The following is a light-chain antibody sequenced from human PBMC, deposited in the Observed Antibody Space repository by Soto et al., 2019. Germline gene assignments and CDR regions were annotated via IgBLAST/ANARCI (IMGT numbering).Light chain of an antibody. V-gene: IGKV3-11*01. Sequence: EIVMTQSPATLSVSPGERATFSCRASQSVRSNLAWYQQKPGQAPRLLISDASNRATGIPARFSGSGSETDFTLTISSLEPEDSAVYYCQQRSNWPSLTFGGGTKVDIK. CDR2: DAS. CDR1: QSVRSN. J-gene: IGKJ4*01. CDR3: QQRSNWPSLT.